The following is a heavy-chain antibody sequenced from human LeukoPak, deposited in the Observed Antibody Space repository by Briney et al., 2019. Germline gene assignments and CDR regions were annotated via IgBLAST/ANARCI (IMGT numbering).Heavy chain of an antibody. CDR1: GFTFSSYA. CDR2: ISGSGGST. D-gene: IGHD3-22*01. CDR3: AKSDYYDSTGYYLSYFDY. J-gene: IGHJ4*02. Sequence: GGSLRLSCAASGFTFSSYAMSWVRQAPGKGLEWVSAISGSGGSTYYADSVKGRFTISRDNSKNTLYLQMNSLRAEDTAVYYCAKSDYYDSTGYYLSYFDYWGQGTLVTVSS. V-gene: IGHV3-23*01.